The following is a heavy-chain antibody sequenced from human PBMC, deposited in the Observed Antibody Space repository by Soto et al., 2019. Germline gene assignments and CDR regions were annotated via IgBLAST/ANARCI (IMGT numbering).Heavy chain of an antibody. Sequence: SETLSLTCTVSGGSISSYYWSWIRQPPGKGLEWIGYIYYSGSTNYNPSLKSRVTISVDTSKNQFSLKLSSVTAADTAVYYCARRTSNYYDISDWFDPWGQGTLVIVSS. V-gene: IGHV4-59*08. CDR1: GGSISSYY. J-gene: IGHJ5*02. D-gene: IGHD3-9*01. CDR2: IYYSGST. CDR3: ARRTSNYYDISDWFDP.